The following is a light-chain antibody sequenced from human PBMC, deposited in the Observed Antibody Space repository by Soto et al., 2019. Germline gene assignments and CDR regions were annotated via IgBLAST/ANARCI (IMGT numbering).Light chain of an antibody. CDR2: AAD. V-gene: IGKV1-39*01. Sequence: HLTQAPSLLSASVGDRVTITCRASPSIGSYLNWYQHKPGEAPKLLIFAADTLKSGVPSRFSGSGFNKEFTLTVTSLQPEDFANYYCQQNYDVPYTFGLGTRVEIK. CDR1: PSIGSY. CDR3: QQNYDVPYT. J-gene: IGKJ2*01.